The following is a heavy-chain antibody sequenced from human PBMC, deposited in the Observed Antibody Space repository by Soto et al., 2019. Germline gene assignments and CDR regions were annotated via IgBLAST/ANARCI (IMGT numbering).Heavy chain of an antibody. Sequence: GESLKISCKGSGYSFTSYWIGWVRQMPGKGLEWMGIIYPGDSDTRYSPSFQGQVTISADKSISTAYLQWSSLKASDTAMYHCARAQNPPGYCSGGSCYSFIYYYGMDLWGQGTTVTVSS. CDR3: ARAQNPPGYCSGGSCYSFIYYYGMDL. V-gene: IGHV5-51*01. J-gene: IGHJ6*02. CDR2: IYPGDSDT. CDR1: GYSFTSYW. D-gene: IGHD2-15*01.